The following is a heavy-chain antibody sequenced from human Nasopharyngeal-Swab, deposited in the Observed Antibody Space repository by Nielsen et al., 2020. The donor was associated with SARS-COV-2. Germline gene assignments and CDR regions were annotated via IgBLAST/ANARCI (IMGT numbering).Heavy chain of an antibody. J-gene: IGHJ4*02. CDR3: TRGPGTAMATGDY. Sequence: GESLKISCAASGFTFSSYSMNWVRQAPGKGLEWVSSISSSSSYIYYADSVKGRFTISRANAKNSLYLQMNSLRAEDTAVYYCTRGPGTAMATGDYWGQGTLVTVSS. D-gene: IGHD5-18*01. CDR1: GFTFSSYS. V-gene: IGHV3-21*01. CDR2: ISSSSSYI.